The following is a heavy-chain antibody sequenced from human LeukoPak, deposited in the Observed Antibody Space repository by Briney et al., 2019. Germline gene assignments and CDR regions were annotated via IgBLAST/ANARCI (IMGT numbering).Heavy chain of an antibody. V-gene: IGHV3-74*01. CDR3: ARVRIVVVPAAITGAFDI. J-gene: IGHJ3*02. CDR2: INSDGSST. Sequence: GGSLRLSCAASGHTFSSYWMHWVRQAPGKGLVWVSRINSDGSSTSYADSVKGRFTISRDNAKNTLYLQMNSLRAEDTAVYYCARVRIVVVPAAITGAFDIWGQGTMVTVSS. D-gene: IGHD2-2*02. CDR1: GHTFSSYW.